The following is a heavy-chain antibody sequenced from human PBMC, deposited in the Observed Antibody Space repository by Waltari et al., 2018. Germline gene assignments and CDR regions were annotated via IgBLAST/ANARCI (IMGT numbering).Heavy chain of an antibody. CDR2: ISGDGTLE. D-gene: IGHD1-26*01. CDR3: AKDRYSGSYYNY. V-gene: IGHV3-30*18. J-gene: IGHJ4*02. CDR1: GFPFSHYG. Sequence: QAHLEESGGGVVQPGKSLTLSCAASGFPFSHYGLHWFRQAPGKGLEWVGVISGDGTLEFYADSVKGRFSISRDNSKNTLYLQMNSLRAEDTAVYYCAKDRYSGSYYNYWGQGTLVTVSS.